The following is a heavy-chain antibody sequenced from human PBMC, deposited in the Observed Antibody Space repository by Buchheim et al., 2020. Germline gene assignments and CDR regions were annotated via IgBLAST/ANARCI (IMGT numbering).Heavy chain of an antibody. J-gene: IGHJ3*02. CDR2: INHSGST. V-gene: IGHV4-34*01. CDR3: ARPGSSWYRATNAFDI. CDR1: GGSFSGYY. D-gene: IGHD6-13*01. Sequence: QVQLQQWGAGLLKPSETLSFTCAVYGGSFSGYYWSWIRQPPGKGLEWIGEINHSGSTNYNPSLKSRVTISVDTSKNQFSLKLSSVTAADTAVYYCARPGSSWYRATNAFDIWGQGT.